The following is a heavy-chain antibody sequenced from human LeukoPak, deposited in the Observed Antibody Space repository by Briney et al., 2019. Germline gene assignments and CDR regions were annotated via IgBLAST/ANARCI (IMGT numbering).Heavy chain of an antibody. CDR1: GFTFSSYW. Sequence: PWGSLRLSCAASGFTFSSYWMGWVRQAPGKGLEWVANIKQDGSEKYYVDSVKGRFTISRDNAKNSLYLQMNSLRAEDTAVYYCARDDDYYGSGRFDYWGQGTLVTVSS. CDR2: IKQDGSEK. V-gene: IGHV3-7*01. D-gene: IGHD3-10*01. J-gene: IGHJ4*02. CDR3: ARDDDYYGSGRFDY.